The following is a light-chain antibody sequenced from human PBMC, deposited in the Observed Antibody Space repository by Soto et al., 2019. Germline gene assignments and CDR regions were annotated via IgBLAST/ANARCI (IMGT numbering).Light chain of an antibody. V-gene: IGKV3-20*01. Sequence: EVLMTQSPATLSVSPGERATLSCRASQSVGIKLAWYQQKPGQAPRRLIYGTSSRATGIPDRFSGSGSGTDFTLTISGLEPEDFAVYSCQQYGSSLFTFGQGTRLETK. CDR2: GTS. CDR1: QSVGIK. J-gene: IGKJ5*01. CDR3: QQYGSSLFT.